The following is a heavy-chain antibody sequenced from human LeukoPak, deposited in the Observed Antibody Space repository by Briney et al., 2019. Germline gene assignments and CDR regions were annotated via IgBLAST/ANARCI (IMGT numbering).Heavy chain of an antibody. J-gene: IGHJ4*02. V-gene: IGHV4-34*01. CDR2: INHSGST. D-gene: IGHD3-10*01. CDR1: GGSFSGYY. CDR3: ARAAEWFGAFDH. Sequence: SETLSLTCAVYGGSFSGYYWSWIRQPPGKGLEWIGEINHSGSTNYNPSLKSRVTISVDTSKNQFSLKLSSVTAADTAVYYCARAAEWFGAFDHWGQGTLVTVSS.